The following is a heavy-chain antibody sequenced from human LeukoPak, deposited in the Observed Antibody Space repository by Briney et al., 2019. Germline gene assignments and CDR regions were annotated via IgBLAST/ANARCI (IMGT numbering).Heavy chain of an antibody. D-gene: IGHD3-9*01. CDR2: ISSNGGST. CDR1: GFTFSSYA. V-gene: IGHV3-64*01. Sequence: GGSLRLSCAASGFTFSSYAMHWVRQAPGKGLEYVSAISSNGGSTYYANSVKGRFTISRDNSKNTLYLQMSSLRAEDMAVYYCARGRYFDPPDYWGQGTLVTVSS. CDR3: ARGRYFDPPDY. J-gene: IGHJ4*02.